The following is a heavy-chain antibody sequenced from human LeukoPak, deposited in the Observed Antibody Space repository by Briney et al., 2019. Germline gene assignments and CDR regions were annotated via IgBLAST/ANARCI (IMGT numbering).Heavy chain of an antibody. CDR3: ARAPIKRVNWFDP. D-gene: IGHD3-3*01. Sequence: SETLSLTCAVYGGSFSGDYWSWIRQPPGKGLEWIGEINHSGSTNYNPSLKSRVTISVDTSKNQFSLKLSSVTAADTAVYYCARAPIKRVNWFDPWGQGTLVTVSS. J-gene: IGHJ5*02. CDR2: INHSGST. CDR1: GGSFSGDY. V-gene: IGHV4-34*01.